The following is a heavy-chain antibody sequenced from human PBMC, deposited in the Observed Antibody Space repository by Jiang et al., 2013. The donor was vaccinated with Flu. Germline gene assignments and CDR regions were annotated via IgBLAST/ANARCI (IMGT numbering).Heavy chain of an antibody. V-gene: IGHV1-18*01. D-gene: IGHD2-15*01. CDR2: SSSYNSNR. CDR3: ASSTTYSRGHCTGGSCYPLDY. Sequence: FPIYGFTWVRQAPGQGLEWMGWSSSYNSNRKFAQKFQGRVTVTTETSAKTVYMELRSLRSDDTAVYYCASSTTYSRGHCTGGSCYPLDYWGQGTLVTVSS. J-gene: IGHJ4*02. CDR1: FPIYG.